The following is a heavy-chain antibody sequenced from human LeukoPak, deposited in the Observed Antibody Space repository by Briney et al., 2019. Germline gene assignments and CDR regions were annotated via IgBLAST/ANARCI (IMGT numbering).Heavy chain of an antibody. CDR1: GFSFSTYA. CDR3: AKSSYYDSSGYYREYYFDY. J-gene: IGHJ4*02. V-gene: IGHV3-23*01. CDR2: ITGSGGST. Sequence: GGSLRLSCAASGFSFSTYAMSWVRQAPGKGLEWVSSITGSGGSTYYADSVKGRVTVSRDNSKSTLYLRMNSLRAEDMAVYYCAKSSYYDSSGYYREYYFDYWGQGTLVTVSS. D-gene: IGHD3-22*01.